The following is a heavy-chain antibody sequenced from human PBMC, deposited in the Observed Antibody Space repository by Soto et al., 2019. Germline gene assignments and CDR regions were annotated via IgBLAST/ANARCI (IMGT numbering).Heavy chain of an antibody. D-gene: IGHD3-10*01. Sequence: EVQLLESGGGLVQPGGSLRLSCAASGFTFSSYAMSWVRQAPGKGLEWVSAISGSGGSTYYADSVKGRFTISRDNSKNTLDLQMNSLRAEDTAVYYCARLGTLVRGVMRFDYWGQGTLVTVSS. V-gene: IGHV3-23*01. J-gene: IGHJ4*02. CDR3: ARLGTLVRGVMRFDY. CDR2: ISGSGGST. CDR1: GFTFSSYA.